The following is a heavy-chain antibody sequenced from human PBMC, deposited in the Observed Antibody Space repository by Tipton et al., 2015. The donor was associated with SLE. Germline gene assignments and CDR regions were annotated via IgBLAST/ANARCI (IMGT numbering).Heavy chain of an antibody. D-gene: IGHD1-20*01. Sequence: QSGAEVRKPGASVKVSCKASGFLFTGYYIQWVRQDPGQGLEWMGWINPHSGDTNYAQKFQGRVTMTRDTSISTAYLELTRLRSDDTAVYYCTSSPGSSSNWNGRDFWGQGTLVTVSS. CDR2: INPHSGDT. V-gene: IGHV1-2*02. CDR1: GFLFTGYY. J-gene: IGHJ4*02. CDR3: TSSPGSSSNWNGRDF.